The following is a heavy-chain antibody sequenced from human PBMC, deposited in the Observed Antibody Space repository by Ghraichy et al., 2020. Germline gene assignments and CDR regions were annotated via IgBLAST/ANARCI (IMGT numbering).Heavy chain of an antibody. Sequence: SETLSLTCTVSGGSISSYYWSWIRQPPGKGLEWIGYIYYSGSTNYNPSLKSRVTISVDTSKNQFSLKLSFVTAADTAVYYCARLRRSTVTTSYYYYMDVWGKGTTVTVSS. J-gene: IGHJ6*03. CDR2: IYYSGST. V-gene: IGHV4-59*08. CDR1: GGSISSYY. D-gene: IGHD4-11*01. CDR3: ARLRRSTVTTSYYYYMDV.